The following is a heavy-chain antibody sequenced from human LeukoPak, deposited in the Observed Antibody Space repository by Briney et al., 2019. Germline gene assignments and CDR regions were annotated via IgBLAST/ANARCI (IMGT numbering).Heavy chain of an antibody. J-gene: IGHJ6*04. CDR1: GGSISSSSYY. V-gene: IGHV4-39*01. D-gene: IGHD3-3*01. CDR2: IYYSGST. Sequence: SETLSLTCTVSGGSISSSSYYWGWIRQPPGKGLEWIGSIYYSGSTYYNPSLKSRVTISVDTSKNQFSLKLSSVTAADTAVYYCASIANYDFWSGYLPPLDVWGKGTTVTVSS. CDR3: ASIANYDFWSGYLPPLDV.